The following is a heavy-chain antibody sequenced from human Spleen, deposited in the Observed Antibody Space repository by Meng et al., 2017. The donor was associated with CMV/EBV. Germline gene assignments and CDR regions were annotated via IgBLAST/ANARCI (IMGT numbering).Heavy chain of an antibody. J-gene: IGHJ5*02. V-gene: IGHV3-7*01. Sequence: GGSLRLSCAASGFTFRSYGMHWVRQAPGKGLEWVANIKQDGSEKYYVDSVKGRFTISRDNAKNSLYLQMNSLRAEDTAVYYCARDGHSYGYLPNWFDPWGQGTLVTVSS. D-gene: IGHD5-18*01. CDR3: ARDGHSYGYLPNWFDP. CDR1: GFTFRSYG. CDR2: IKQDGSEK.